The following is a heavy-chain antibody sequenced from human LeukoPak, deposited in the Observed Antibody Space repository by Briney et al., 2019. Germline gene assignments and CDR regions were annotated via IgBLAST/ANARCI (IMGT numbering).Heavy chain of an antibody. CDR3: AGGDGYNHGIDY. V-gene: IGHV4-59*08. J-gene: IGHJ4*02. CDR2: FYYSGST. CDR1: GGSIRSYY. D-gene: IGHD5-24*01. Sequence: SETLSLTCTVSGGSIRSYYWSWIRQPPGKGLEWSGYFYYSGSTNYNPSLKSRVTISVDTSKNQFSLKLSSVTAADTAVYYCAGGDGYNHGIDYWGQGTVVSVSS.